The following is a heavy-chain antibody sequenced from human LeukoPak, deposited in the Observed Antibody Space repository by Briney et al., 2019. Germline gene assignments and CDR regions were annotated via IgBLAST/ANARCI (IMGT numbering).Heavy chain of an antibody. V-gene: IGHV4-39*01. D-gene: IGHD1-26*01. CDR1: GGSISSSSYY. Sequence: PSETLSLTCTVSGGSISSSSYYWGWIRQPPEKGLEWIGSIYYSGSTYYNPSLKSRVTISVDTSKNQFSLKLSSVTAADTAVYYCARHFGGSFSSAFDIWGQGTMVTVSS. CDR3: ARHFGGSFSSAFDI. CDR2: IYYSGST. J-gene: IGHJ3*02.